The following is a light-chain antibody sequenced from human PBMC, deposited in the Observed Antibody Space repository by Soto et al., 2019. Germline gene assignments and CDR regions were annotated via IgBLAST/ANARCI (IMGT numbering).Light chain of an antibody. CDR1: QSVSSN. Sequence: EIVMPQSPATLSVSPGASATLSCRASQSVSSNLAWYQQKPGQAPRLLIYGASTRATGIPDRFSGSGSGTDFSLTIRGLKPEDFAVYYCQQYRMSPNTFGQGTRLEIK. CDR3: QQYRMSPNT. J-gene: IGKJ5*01. V-gene: IGKV3-15*01. CDR2: GAS.